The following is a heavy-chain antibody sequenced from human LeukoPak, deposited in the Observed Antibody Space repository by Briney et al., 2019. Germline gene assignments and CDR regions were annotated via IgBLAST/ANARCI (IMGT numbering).Heavy chain of an antibody. CDR3: ARGGGWEYGDYEGRWFDP. V-gene: IGHV1-18*01. J-gene: IGHJ5*02. D-gene: IGHD4-17*01. CDR1: GYTFTNHG. Sequence: ASVKVSCKASGYTFTNHGITWVRQAPGQGLAWMGWISTYKDNAKYAQKFQGRVTMTTDTSTSTAYMELRNLRSDDTAVYYCARGGGWEYGDYEGRWFDPWGQGTLVTVSS. CDR2: ISTYKDNA.